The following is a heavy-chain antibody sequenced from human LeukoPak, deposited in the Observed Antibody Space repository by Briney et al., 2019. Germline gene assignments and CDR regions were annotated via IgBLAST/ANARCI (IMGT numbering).Heavy chain of an antibody. CDR1: GFTFSSYS. CDR3: ARDRSSSRDLDY. CDR2: ISDTSSTYI. J-gene: IGHJ4*02. Sequence: GGSLRLSCAASGFTFSSYSMNWVRQAPGKGLEWVSCISDTSSTYIYYADSVRGRFTISRDNAQNSLYLQMNSLRAEDTGVYYCARDRSSSRDLDYWGQGTLVTVSS. D-gene: IGHD6-13*01. V-gene: IGHV3-21*01.